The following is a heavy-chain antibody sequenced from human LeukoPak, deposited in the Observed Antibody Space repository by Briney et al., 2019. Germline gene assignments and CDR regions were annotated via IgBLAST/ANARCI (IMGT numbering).Heavy chain of an antibody. J-gene: IGHJ3*02. Sequence: GGSLRLSCAASGFTFSSYWMHWVRQAPGKGLVWVSRINSDGSSTTYADSVKYRFTISRDNARNTMDLQMNGLRAEDTAVYYCVRDGPMVRGVVGSAFDIWGQGTMVTVSP. CDR3: VRDGPMVRGVVGSAFDI. D-gene: IGHD3-10*01. CDR1: GFTFSSYW. V-gene: IGHV3-74*03. CDR2: INSDGSST.